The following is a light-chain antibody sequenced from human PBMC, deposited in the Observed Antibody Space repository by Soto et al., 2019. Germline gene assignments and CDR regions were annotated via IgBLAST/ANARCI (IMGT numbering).Light chain of an antibody. J-gene: IGKJ1*01. CDR2: KTS. V-gene: IGKV1-5*03. CDR3: QQYNSYWT. Sequence: DPHMNPSPSTLTESXSRRGSITCRASKNINTWVAWYQQKPGKAPNLLIYKTSTLESGVPSRFSGSGSGTEFTLTISSLQPDDVATYYCQQYNSYWTFGQGTKV. CDR1: KNINTW.